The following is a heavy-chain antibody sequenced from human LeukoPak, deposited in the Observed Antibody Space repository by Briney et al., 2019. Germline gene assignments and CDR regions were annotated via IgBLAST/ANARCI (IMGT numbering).Heavy chain of an antibody. V-gene: IGHV4-59*01. J-gene: IGHJ4*02. CDR2: IYYSGST. Sequence: PSENLSLTCTVSAGSISSYYWSWLRQPPGKGLEWLGYIYYSGSTNYNPSLKSRVTISVDTSKNQFSLKLSSVTAADTAVYYCAREHPSIVGATDYFDYWGQGTLVTVSS. CDR1: AGSISSYY. CDR3: AREHPSIVGATDYFDY. D-gene: IGHD1-26*01.